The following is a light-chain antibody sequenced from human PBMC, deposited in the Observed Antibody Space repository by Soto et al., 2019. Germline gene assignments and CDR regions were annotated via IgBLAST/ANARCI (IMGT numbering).Light chain of an antibody. Sequence: EIVLTQSPGTLSLSPGERATLSCRASQSVTSGYLAWYQQKPGQAPRLLIYGASSRATGIPDRFSGSGSGTDLPLIISRLGPEDFAVYYCQQYGTSRAFGQGTKVEIK. V-gene: IGKV3-20*01. J-gene: IGKJ1*01. CDR1: QSVTSGY. CDR3: QQYGTSRA. CDR2: GAS.